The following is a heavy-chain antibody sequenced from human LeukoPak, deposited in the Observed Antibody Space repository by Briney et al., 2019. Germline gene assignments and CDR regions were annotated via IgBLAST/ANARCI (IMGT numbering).Heavy chain of an antibody. V-gene: IGHV3-7*01. D-gene: IGHD1-14*01. CDR1: GFTFSSYW. Sequence: PGGSLRLSCAASGFTFSSYWMSWVRQAPGKGLEWVANIKQDGSEKYYVDSVKGRFTISRDNAKNSLYLQMNSLRAEDTAVYYCTSTKPIEYYFDYWGQGTLVTVSS. CDR2: IKQDGSEK. J-gene: IGHJ4*02. CDR3: TSTKPIEYYFDY.